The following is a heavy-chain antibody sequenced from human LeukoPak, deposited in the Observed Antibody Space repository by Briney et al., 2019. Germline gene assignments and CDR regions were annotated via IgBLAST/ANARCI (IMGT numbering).Heavy chain of an antibody. Sequence: GGSLRLSCAASGFTFSSYSMNWVRQAPGKGLEWVSSISSSSSYIYYADSVRGRFTISRDNAKNSLYLQMNSLRAEDTAVYYCARAPGSATSLNFDYWGQGTLVTVSS. D-gene: IGHD3-10*01. CDR3: ARAPGSATSLNFDY. V-gene: IGHV3-21*01. J-gene: IGHJ4*02. CDR1: GFTFSSYS. CDR2: ISSSSSYI.